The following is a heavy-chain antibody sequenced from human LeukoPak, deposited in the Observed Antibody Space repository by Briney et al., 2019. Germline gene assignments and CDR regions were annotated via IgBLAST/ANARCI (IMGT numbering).Heavy chain of an antibody. D-gene: IGHD6-19*01. J-gene: IGHJ6*02. Sequence: AGGSLRLSCAASGFTFSSYAMHWVRQAPGKGLEWVAVISYDGSNKYYADSVKGRFIISRDNSKNTLYLQMNSLRAEDTAVYYCARDHPESSGWSSLPYYYYGMDVWGQGTTVTVSS. CDR3: ARDHPESSGWSSLPYYYYGMDV. V-gene: IGHV3-30-3*01. CDR1: GFTFSSYA. CDR2: ISYDGSNK.